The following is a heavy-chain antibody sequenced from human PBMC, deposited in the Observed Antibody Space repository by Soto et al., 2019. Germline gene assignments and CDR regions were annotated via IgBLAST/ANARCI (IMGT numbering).Heavy chain of an antibody. CDR2: IKSKTDGGTT. Sequence: GGSLRLSCAASGFAFSNAWINWVRQAPGKGLEWVGRIKSKTDGGTTDFAAPVRGRFAISRDDSKNVVYMQMNSLKTEDTAVYYCTTDSYITMIVVRFAYWGHGTLVTVSS. CDR3: TTDSYITMIVVRFAY. V-gene: IGHV3-15*07. D-gene: IGHD3-22*01. CDR1: GFAFSNAW. J-gene: IGHJ4*01.